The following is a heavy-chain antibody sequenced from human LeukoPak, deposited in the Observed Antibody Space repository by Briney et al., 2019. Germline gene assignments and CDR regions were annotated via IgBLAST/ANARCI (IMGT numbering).Heavy chain of an antibody. CDR1: GLTASSFA. Sequence: PGGSLRLSCAASGLTASSFAMSWVRQAPGKGLEWVSGISGSGGTTYYADSVKGRFTIPRDNSKDTLYLQMNSLRAEDTAVYYCATGVTLFDYWGQGTWSPSPQ. CDR3: ATGVTLFDY. V-gene: IGHV3-23*01. J-gene: IGHJ4*02. D-gene: IGHD2-21*02. CDR2: ISGSGGTT.